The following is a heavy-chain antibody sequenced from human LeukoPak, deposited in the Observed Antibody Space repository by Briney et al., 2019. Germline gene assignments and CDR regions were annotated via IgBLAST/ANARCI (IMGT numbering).Heavy chain of an antibody. D-gene: IGHD3-22*01. Sequence: GASVKVSFKASGYTFTSYGISWVRQAPGQGLEWMGWISAYNGNTNYAQKLQGRVTMTTDTSTSTAYMELRSLRSDDTAVYYCARDTYYYDSSLDDAFDIWGQGTMVTVSS. J-gene: IGHJ3*02. V-gene: IGHV1-18*01. CDR2: ISAYNGNT. CDR3: ARDTYYYDSSLDDAFDI. CDR1: GYTFTSYG.